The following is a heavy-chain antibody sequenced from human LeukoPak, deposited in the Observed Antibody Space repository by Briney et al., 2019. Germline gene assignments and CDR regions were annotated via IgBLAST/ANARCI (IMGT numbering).Heavy chain of an antibody. CDR2: ISARGDAT. D-gene: IGHD2/OR15-2a*01. J-gene: IGHJ4*02. CDR1: GFTFSNYA. CDR3: AKSPGRTFYAPEDFDY. V-gene: IGHV3-23*01. Sequence: PGGSLRLSCAASGFTFSNYAMNWVRQAPGKGLEWVSGISARGDATYYADSLRGRFTISRDNSKNMVYLQMNSLRAEDTAVYYCAKSPGRTFYAPEDFDYWGQGTLVTVSS.